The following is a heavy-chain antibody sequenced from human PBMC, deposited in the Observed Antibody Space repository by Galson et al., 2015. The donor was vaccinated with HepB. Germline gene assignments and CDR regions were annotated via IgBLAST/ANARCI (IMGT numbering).Heavy chain of an antibody. CDR2: ISYDGSSK. D-gene: IGHD2-15*01. Sequence: SLRLSCATSGFSFSMYALHWVRQPAGKGLEWVAVISYDGSSKYYADSVKGRFTISRDNSKNTLYLQMNSLRAEDTAVYYCARGEYCSGGSCYFGTGFDYWGQGALVTVSS. V-gene: IGHV3-30-3*01. CDR1: GFSFSMYA. J-gene: IGHJ4*02. CDR3: ARGEYCSGGSCYFGTGFDY.